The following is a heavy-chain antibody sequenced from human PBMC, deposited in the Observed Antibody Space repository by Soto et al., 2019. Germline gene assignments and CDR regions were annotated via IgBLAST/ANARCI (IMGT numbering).Heavy chain of an antibody. CDR3: ARDRHYYDSSGYWGMDV. V-gene: IGHV3-30-3*01. CDR1: GFTFSSDA. CDR2: ISYDGSNK. J-gene: IGHJ6*02. D-gene: IGHD3-22*01. Sequence: GGSLRLSCAASGFTFSSDAMHGVRQAPGKGLEWVAVISYDGSNKYYADSVKGRFTISRDNSKNTLYLQMNSLRAEDTAVYYCARDRHYYDSSGYWGMDVWGQGTTVTVSS.